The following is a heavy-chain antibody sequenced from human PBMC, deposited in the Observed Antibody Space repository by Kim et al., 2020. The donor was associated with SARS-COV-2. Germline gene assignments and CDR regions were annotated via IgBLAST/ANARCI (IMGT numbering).Heavy chain of an antibody. V-gene: IGHV3-74*01. J-gene: IGHJ2*01. D-gene: IGHD3-16*01. Sequence: GGSLRLSCAASGFNFRNYFMNWVRQAPGKGPVWFSRITDTWRTQSYADSVKGRFTTSRDNTKNTLDLEMTSLRAEDTAIYYCARDGGFTNHDWYFDLWGRGTLVTVSS. CDR3: ARDGGFTNHDWYFDL. CDR2: ITDTWRTQ. CDR1: GFNFRNYF.